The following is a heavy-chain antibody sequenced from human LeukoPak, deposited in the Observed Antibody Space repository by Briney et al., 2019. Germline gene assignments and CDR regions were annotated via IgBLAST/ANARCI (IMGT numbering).Heavy chain of an antibody. Sequence: SETLSLTCTVSGYSISTGYYWGLIRQPPGKGLEWIGDFYHGGKTYYNPSLKSRLTISVATYKNQFSLKLRSVTAADTAVYYCARDGCSSTSCYSVYWGQGTLVTVSS. D-gene: IGHD2-2*02. J-gene: IGHJ4*02. CDR1: GYSISTGYY. V-gene: IGHV4-38-2*02. CDR2: FYHGGKT. CDR3: ARDGCSSTSCYSVY.